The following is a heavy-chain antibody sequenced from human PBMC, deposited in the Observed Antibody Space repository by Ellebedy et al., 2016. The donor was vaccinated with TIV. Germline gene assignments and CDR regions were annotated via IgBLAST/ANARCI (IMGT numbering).Heavy chain of an antibody. CDR1: GGSFSGYY. CDR3: ARGRPRYNWNFNWFNP. J-gene: IGHJ5*02. Sequence: SETLSLTXAVYGGSFSGYYWSWIRQPPGKGLEWIGEINHSGSTNYNPSLKSRVTISVDTSKNQFSLKLSSVTAADTAVYYCARGRPRYNWNFNWFNPWGQGTLVTVSS. V-gene: IGHV4-34*01. D-gene: IGHD1-7*01. CDR2: INHSGST.